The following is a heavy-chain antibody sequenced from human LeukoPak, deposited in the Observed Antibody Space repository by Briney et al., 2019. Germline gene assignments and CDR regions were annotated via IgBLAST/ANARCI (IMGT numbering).Heavy chain of an antibody. J-gene: IGHJ4*02. CDR1: GYTFTGYY. Sequence: ASVKVSCKASGYTFTGYYKHWVRQAPGQGLEWMGWINPNSGGTNYAQKFQGRVTMTRDTSISTAYMELSRLRSDDTAVYYCARDKIFGVVNIFDYWGQGTLVTVSS. V-gene: IGHV1-2*02. D-gene: IGHD3-3*01. CDR3: ARDKIFGVVNIFDY. CDR2: INPNSGGT.